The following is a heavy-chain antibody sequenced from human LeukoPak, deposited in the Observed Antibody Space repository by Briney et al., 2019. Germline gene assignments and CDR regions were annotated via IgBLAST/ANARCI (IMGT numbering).Heavy chain of an antibody. CDR2: INHSGST. J-gene: IGHJ4*02. CDR3: ARHPSSWYLFDY. Sequence: SETLSLTCAVYGGSFSGYYWSWIRQPPGKGLEWIGEINHSGSTNYNPSLKSRVTISVDTSKNQFSLKLSSVTAADTAVYYCARHPSSWYLFDYWGQGTLVTVSS. D-gene: IGHD6-13*01. CDR1: GGSFSGYY. V-gene: IGHV4-34*01.